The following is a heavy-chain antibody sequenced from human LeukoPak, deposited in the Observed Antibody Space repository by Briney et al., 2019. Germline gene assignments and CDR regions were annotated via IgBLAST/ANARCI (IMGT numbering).Heavy chain of an antibody. V-gene: IGHV7-4-1*02. CDR1: GYAFTSCA. CDR2: INTNTGDP. Sequence: ASVKVSCKASGYAFTSCAINWVRQAPGQGLEWMGWINTNTGDPTYAQGFTGRLVFSLDTSISTAYLEISSLKAEDTAVYYCMRTRRGNNWLFDYWGQGTLVTVSS. D-gene: IGHD1-20*01. CDR3: MRTRRGNNWLFDY. J-gene: IGHJ4*02.